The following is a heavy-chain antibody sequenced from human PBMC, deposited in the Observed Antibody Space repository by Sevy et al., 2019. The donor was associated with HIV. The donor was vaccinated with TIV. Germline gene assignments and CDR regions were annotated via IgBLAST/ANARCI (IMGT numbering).Heavy chain of an antibody. CDR3: ARDRSGTTGAYYYYGMDV. CDR1: RFTFSTYD. Sequence: GGSLRLSCAASRFTFSTYDIHWVRQAPGKGLEWVSVIYSGGSTYYADSVKGRFTISRDNSKNTLYLQMNSLRAEDTAVYYCARDRSGTTGAYYYYGMDVWGQGTTVTVSS. D-gene: IGHD1-7*01. J-gene: IGHJ6*02. CDR2: IYSGGST. V-gene: IGHV3-53*01.